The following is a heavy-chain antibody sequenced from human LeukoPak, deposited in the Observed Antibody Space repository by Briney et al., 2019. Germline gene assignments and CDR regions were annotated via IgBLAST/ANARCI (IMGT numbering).Heavy chain of an antibody. CDR1: GFTFSIYG. Sequence: PGGSLRLSCAASGFTFSIYGMHWVRQAPGKGLEWVAVISYDGSNTYYADSVKGRFTTSRDNSKNTLYLQMNSLRAEDTAVYYCAKDRSNPTVGMWAWAPPDPWGQGTLVTVSS. CDR2: ISYDGSNT. D-gene: IGHD4-23*01. V-gene: IGHV3-30*18. CDR3: AKDRSNPTVGMWAWAPPDP. J-gene: IGHJ5*02.